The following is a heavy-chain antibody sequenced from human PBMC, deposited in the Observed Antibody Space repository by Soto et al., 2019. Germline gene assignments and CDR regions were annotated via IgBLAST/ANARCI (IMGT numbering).Heavy chain of an antibody. CDR3: TRERIPAAPRCWFVT. CDR2: ISAYNGNT. Sequence: QVQLVQSGAEVKKPGASVKVSCKASGYTFTSYGISWVRQAPGQGLEWMGWISAYNGNTNYAQKLQGRATMTTDTSTSTAYMELRSLTSDDTTVYYCTRERIPAAPRCWFVTWGEGTLVTVSS. CDR1: GYTFTSYG. D-gene: IGHD2-2*01. J-gene: IGHJ5*02. V-gene: IGHV1-18*01.